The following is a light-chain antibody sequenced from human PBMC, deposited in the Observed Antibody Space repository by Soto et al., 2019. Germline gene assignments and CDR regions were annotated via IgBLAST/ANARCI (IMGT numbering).Light chain of an antibody. CDR1: SSDVGGYHY. CDR2: EVS. CDR3: SSYTSSSIDYV. J-gene: IGLJ1*01. V-gene: IGLV2-14*01. Sequence: QYAMTQPASVSGSPGQSIAISCSGTSSDVGGYHYVSWYQQHPGKAPKLMIYEVSNRPSGGSNRFSGSKSGNTASLTISGLQAEDEADYYWSSYTSSSIDYVFGTGNKVT.